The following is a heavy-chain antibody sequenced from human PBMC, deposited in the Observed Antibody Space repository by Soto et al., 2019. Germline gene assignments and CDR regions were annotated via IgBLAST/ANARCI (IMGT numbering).Heavy chain of an antibody. D-gene: IGHD3-10*01. J-gene: IGHJ4*02. CDR1: GGSVSSGSYY. Sequence: SETLSLTCTVSGGSVSSGSYYWSWIRQPPGKGLEWIGYIYYSGSTNYNPSLKSRVTISVDTSKNQFSLKLTSVTAADTAVYYCARDHPYSGSYWGQGTLVTVS. V-gene: IGHV4-61*01. CDR3: ARDHPYSGSY. CDR2: IYYSGST.